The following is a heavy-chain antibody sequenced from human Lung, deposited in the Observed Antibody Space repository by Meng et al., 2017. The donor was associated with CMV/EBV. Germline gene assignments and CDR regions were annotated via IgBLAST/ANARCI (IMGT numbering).Heavy chain of an antibody. CDR1: GGSISSGDYY. CDR2: IYYSGST. V-gene: IGHV4-30-4*08. Sequence: LSCTVSGGSISSGDYYWSWIRQPPGKGLEWIGYIYYSGSTYYNPSLKSRVTISVDTSKNQFSLKLSSVTAADTAVYYCARAYCGGDCYSNWFDPWGQGTLVTVSS. D-gene: IGHD2-21*01. J-gene: IGHJ5*02. CDR3: ARAYCGGDCYSNWFDP.